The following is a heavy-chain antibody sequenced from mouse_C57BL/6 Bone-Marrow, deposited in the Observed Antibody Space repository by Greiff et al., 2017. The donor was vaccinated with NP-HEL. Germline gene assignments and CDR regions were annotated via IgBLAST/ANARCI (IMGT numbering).Heavy chain of an antibody. V-gene: IGHV5-9-1*02. J-gene: IGHJ4*01. CDR2: ISSGGDYI. CDR3: TRGGPDYYGSSYDAMDY. CDR1: GFTFSSYA. D-gene: IGHD1-1*01. Sequence: EVKVVESGEGLVKPGGSLKLSCAASGFTFSSYAMSWVRQTPEKRLEWVAYISSGGDYIYYADTVKGRFTISRDNARNTLYLQMSSLKSEDTAMYYCTRGGPDYYGSSYDAMDYWGQGTSVTVSS.